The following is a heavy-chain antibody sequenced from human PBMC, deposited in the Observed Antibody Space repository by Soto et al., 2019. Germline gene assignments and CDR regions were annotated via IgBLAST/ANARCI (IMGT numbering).Heavy chain of an antibody. CDR3: ARAARIAGFTAGRSRRGMDV. Sequence: SETLSLTCAVSGGSISSGDYYWTWIRQPPGTGLEWIGEINHSGSTNYNPSLKSRVTISVDTSKNQFSLKLSSATAADTAVYYCARAARIAGFTAGRSRRGMDVWGQGTTVTVSS. J-gene: IGHJ6*02. CDR2: INHSGST. CDR1: GGSISSGDYY. V-gene: IGHV4-34*01. D-gene: IGHD6-13*01.